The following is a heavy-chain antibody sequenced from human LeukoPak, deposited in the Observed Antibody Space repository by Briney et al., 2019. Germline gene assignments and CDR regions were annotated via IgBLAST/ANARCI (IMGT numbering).Heavy chain of an antibody. D-gene: IGHD1-7*01. Sequence: SETLSLTYIVPGGSISSSNYYRAWTRQPPGKGLEWIGTFYSGGSAYYNPSLTSRVSISKDTSDNQFSLRLYSVTAADTAVYYCARKQGGTMYDVWGQGTQVTVSS. V-gene: IGHV4-39*07. CDR3: ARKQGGTMYDV. CDR1: GGSISSSNYY. J-gene: IGHJ4*02. CDR2: FYSGGSA.